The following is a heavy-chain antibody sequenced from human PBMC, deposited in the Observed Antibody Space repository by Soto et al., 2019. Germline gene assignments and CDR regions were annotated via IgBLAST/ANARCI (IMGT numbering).Heavy chain of an antibody. CDR2: IWYDGSNK. J-gene: IGHJ4*02. CDR3: ARGGSFSYCSSTSCYGTPDY. D-gene: IGHD2-2*01. V-gene: IGHV3-33*01. CDR1: GFTFSSDG. Sequence: QLQLVESGGGVVQPGRSLRLSCAASGFTFSSDGMHWVRQAPGKGLEWVAVIWYDGSNKYYADSVKGRFTISRDNSKNTLYLQMNSLRAEETAVYYCARGGSFSYCSSTSCYGTPDYWGQGTLVTVSS.